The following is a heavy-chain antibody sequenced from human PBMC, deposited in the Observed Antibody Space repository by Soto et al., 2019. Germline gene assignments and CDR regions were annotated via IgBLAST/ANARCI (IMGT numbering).Heavy chain of an antibody. D-gene: IGHD6-13*01. CDR2: IYYSGST. J-gene: IGHJ4*02. CDR1: GGSISSYY. CDR3: ASQTVIVADGIYYFEY. V-gene: IGHV4-59*08. Sequence: AETLSLTCTVSGGSISSYYWSWIRQPPGKGLEWIGYIYYSGSTNYNPSLKSRVTISVDTSKNQFALKLSSVTAADTAVYYCASQTVIVADGIYYFEYRGQGTLVTVSS.